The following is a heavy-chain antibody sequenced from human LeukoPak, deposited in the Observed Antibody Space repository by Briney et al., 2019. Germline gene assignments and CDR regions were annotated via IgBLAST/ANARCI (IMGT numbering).Heavy chain of an antibody. CDR2: INPKNGGT. CDR3: ARDNSMTEFDY. CDR1: GYTFSSYY. V-gene: IGHV1-2*02. J-gene: IGHJ4*02. Sequence: GASVKVSCKASGYTFSSYYVHWVRQAPGQGLEWMGWINPKNGGTYYVQNFQGRVTMTRDTSISTVYLEVSRLTSDDTAMYYCARDNSMTEFDYWGQGSLVTVSS.